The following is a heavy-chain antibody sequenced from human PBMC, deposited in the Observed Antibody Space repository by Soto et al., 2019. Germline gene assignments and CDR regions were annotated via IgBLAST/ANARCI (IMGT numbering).Heavy chain of an antibody. CDR1: GGSISGDSHH. J-gene: IGHJ4*02. Sequence: SETLSLTCTVSGGSISGDSHHWGWVRQPPGMGLEWIGSIFHNGASDYNPSLKSRLTMSVHTSENQFSPRLTSVTAADAALYYCARGLCTNAACYRGFFDTWGQGTLVTVSS. V-gene: IGHV4-39*01. CDR2: IFHNGAS. D-gene: IGHD2-8*01. CDR3: ARGLCTNAACYRGFFDT.